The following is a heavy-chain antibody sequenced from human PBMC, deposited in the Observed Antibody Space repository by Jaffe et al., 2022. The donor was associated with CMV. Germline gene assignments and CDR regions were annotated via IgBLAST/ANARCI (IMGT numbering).Heavy chain of an antibody. V-gene: IGHV4-34*01. Sequence: QVQLQQWGAGLLKPSETLSLTCAVYGGSFSGYYWSWIRQPPGKGLEWIGEINHSGSTNYNPSLKSRVTISVDTSKNQFSLKLSSVTAADTAVYYCARLRPRIAAAGTPNWFDPWGQGTLVTVSS. CDR1: GGSFSGYY. CDR2: INHSGST. D-gene: IGHD6-13*01. CDR3: ARLRPRIAAAGTPNWFDP. J-gene: IGHJ5*02.